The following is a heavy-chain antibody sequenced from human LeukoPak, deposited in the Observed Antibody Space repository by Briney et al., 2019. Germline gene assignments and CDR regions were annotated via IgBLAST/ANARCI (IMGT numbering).Heavy chain of an antibody. CDR1: GGSFSGYN. V-gene: IGHV4-34*01. CDR3: ARWVVPSYYFDY. Sequence: KPSETLSLTCAVYGGSFSGYNWSWIRQPPGKGLEWIGEINHSGSTNYNPSLKSRVTISVDTSKNQFSLKLSSVTAADTAVYYCARWVVPSYYFDYWGQGTLVTVSS. CDR2: INHSGST. J-gene: IGHJ4*02. D-gene: IGHD6-6*01.